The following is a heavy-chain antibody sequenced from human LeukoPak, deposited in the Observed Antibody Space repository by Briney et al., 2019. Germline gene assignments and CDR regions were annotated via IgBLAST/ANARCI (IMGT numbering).Heavy chain of an antibody. CDR3: ARAAGWYSDNWFDP. CDR2: INHSGST. V-gene: IGHV4-34*01. D-gene: IGHD6-19*01. J-gene: IGHJ5*02. CDR1: GGSFSGYY. Sequence: SETLSLTCAVYGGSFSGYYWSWIRQPPGKGLEWIGEINHSGSTNYNPSLKSRVTISVDTSKNQFSLKLSSVTAADTAVYYCARAAGWYSDNWFDPWGQGTLVTVSS.